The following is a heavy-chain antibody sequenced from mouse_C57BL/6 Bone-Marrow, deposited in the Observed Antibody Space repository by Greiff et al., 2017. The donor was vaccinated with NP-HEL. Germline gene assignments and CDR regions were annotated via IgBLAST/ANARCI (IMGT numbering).Heavy chain of an antibody. CDR1: GYTFTSYW. V-gene: IGHV1-69*01. J-gene: IGHJ1*03. D-gene: IGHD1-1*01. CDR2: IDPSDSYT. Sequence: VQLQQPGAELVMPGASVKLSCKASGYTFTSYWMHWVKQRPGQGLEWIGEIDPSDSYTNYNQKFKGKSILTVDKSSSTAYMQLSSLTSEDSAVYYCAREGYYGSSRDVWGTGTTVTVSS. CDR3: AREGYYGSSRDV.